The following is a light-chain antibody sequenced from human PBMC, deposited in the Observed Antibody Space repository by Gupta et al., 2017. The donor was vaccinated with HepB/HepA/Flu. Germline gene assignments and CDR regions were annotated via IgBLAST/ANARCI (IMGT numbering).Light chain of an antibody. J-gene: IGKJ1*01. V-gene: IGKV1-5*03. CDR1: QRISGL. CDR3: RQYSRSPWT. Sequence: DIQMTHSPSTLSASVGDSVTITCRASQRISGLVAWYQQKPGQGPKLLIYLASTVESGVPCRFGGSGSGTEFTLTINSLQPSDFAIYFCRQYSRSPWTFGQGTQVEI. CDR2: LAS.